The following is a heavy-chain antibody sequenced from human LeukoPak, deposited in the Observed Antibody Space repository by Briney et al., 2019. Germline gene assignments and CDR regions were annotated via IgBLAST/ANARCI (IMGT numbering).Heavy chain of an antibody. J-gene: IGHJ4*02. CDR1: GYTFASYY. Sequence: ASVKVSCKASGYTFASYYMHWVRQAPGRGLEWMGIINPSGGSTTYAQKLQGRVTMTRDTSMSTVYMELSSLRSEDTAVYYCARDLSGNKYGYFDYWGQGTLVTVSS. CDR2: INPSGGST. D-gene: IGHD2-8*01. V-gene: IGHV1-46*01. CDR3: ARDLSGNKYGYFDY.